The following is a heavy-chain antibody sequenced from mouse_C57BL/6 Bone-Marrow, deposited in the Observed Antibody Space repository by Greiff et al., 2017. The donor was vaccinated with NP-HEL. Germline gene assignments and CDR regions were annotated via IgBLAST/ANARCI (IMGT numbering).Heavy chain of an antibody. D-gene: IGHD1-1*01. CDR3: ARSTHYYGRSY. J-gene: IGHJ3*01. Sequence: QVQLQQSGPELVKPGASVKLSCKASGYTFTSYDINWVKQRPGQGLEWIGWIYPRDGSTTYTEKFKGKATLTVDTSSSTAYMELHSLTSEDSAVYFCARSTHYYGRSYWGQGTLVTVSA. CDR2: IYPRDGST. CDR1: GYTFTSYD. V-gene: IGHV1-85*01.